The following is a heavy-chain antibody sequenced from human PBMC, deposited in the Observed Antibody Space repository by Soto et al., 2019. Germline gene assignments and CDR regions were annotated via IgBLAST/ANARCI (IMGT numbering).Heavy chain of an antibody. J-gene: IGHJ4*02. CDR3: ARQIAVAGLFDY. V-gene: IGHV4-31*03. CDR1: GGSISSGGYY. Sequence: PSETLSLTCTVSGGSISSGGYYWSWIRQHPGKGLEWIGYIYYSGSTYYNPSLKSRVTISVDTSKNQFSLKLSSVTAADTAVYYCARQIAVAGLFDYWGQGTLVTVSS. D-gene: IGHD6-19*01. CDR2: IYYSGST.